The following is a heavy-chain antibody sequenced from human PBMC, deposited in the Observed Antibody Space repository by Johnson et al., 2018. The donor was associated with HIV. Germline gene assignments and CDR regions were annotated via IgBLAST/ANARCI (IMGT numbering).Heavy chain of an antibody. Sequence: QMQLVESGGGVVQPGGSLRLSCAASGFNVSSNYMSWVRQAPGKGLEWVAVISYDGTNKYYADSVKGRFTISRDNSKNTLYLQMSSLRAEDTAVYYCARVRGGTGHGAFDIWGQGTMVTVSS. J-gene: IGHJ3*02. CDR1: GFNVSSNY. CDR3: ARVRGGTGHGAFDI. V-gene: IGHV3-30-3*01. CDR2: ISYDGTNK.